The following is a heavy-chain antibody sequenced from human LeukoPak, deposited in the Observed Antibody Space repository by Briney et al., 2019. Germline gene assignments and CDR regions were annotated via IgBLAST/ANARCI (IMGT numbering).Heavy chain of an antibody. D-gene: IGHD3-3*01. CDR2: IGSSVSTR. J-gene: IGHJ4*02. CDR1: GFTFSSYS. Sequence: TGGSLRLSCAVSGFTFSSYSMNWVRRSPGKGLEWVSYIGSSVSTRYYADSVKGRFNISRDNGKHSLYLQMNSLRAEDTAVYYCAREGSDFWSGYSKGYFDYWGQGTLVTVSS. CDR3: AREGSDFWSGYSKGYFDY. V-gene: IGHV3-48*01.